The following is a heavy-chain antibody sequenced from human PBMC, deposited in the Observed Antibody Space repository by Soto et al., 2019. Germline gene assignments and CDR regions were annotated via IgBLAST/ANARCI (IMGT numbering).Heavy chain of an antibody. J-gene: IGHJ4*02. CDR1: GFTFDDYA. Sequence: EVQLVESGGGLVQPGRSLRLSCAASGFTFDDYAMHWVRQAPGKGLEWVSGISWNSGCIGYADSVKGRFTISRDNAKNSLYLQMNSLRAEDTALYYCAKVNAYGGYDYWGQGTLVTVSS. D-gene: IGHD4-17*01. CDR2: ISWNSGCI. CDR3: AKVNAYGGYDY. V-gene: IGHV3-9*01.